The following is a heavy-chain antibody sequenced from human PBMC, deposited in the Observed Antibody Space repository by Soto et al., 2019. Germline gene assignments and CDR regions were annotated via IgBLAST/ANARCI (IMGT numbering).Heavy chain of an antibody. CDR3: ARYDSSGPRFDY. J-gene: IGHJ4*02. CDR1: VGTFISYA. D-gene: IGHD3-22*01. CDR2: IIPIFGTA. Sequence: GASVKVSCKASVGTFISYAISWVRQAPGQGLEWMGGIIPIFGTANYAQKLQGRVTITADESTSTAYMELSSLRSEDTAVYYCARYDSSGPRFDYWGQGTLVTVSS. V-gene: IGHV1-69*13.